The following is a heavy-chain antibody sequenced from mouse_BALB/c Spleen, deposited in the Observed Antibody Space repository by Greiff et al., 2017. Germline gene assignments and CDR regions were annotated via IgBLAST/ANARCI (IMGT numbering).Heavy chain of an antibody. V-gene: IGHV1S41*01. D-gene: IGHD1-1*01. Sequence: DLVKPGASVKLSCKASGYTFTSYWINWIKQRPGQGLEWIGRIAPGSGSTYYNEMFKGKATLTVDTSSSTAYIQLSSLSSEDSAVYFCARIPIITTVVRGWYFDVWGAGTTVTVSS. J-gene: IGHJ1*01. CDR1: GYTFTSYW. CDR3: ARIPIITTVVRGWYFDV. CDR2: IAPGSGST.